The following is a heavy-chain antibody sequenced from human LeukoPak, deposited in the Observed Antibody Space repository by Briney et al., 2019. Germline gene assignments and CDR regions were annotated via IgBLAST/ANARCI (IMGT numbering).Heavy chain of an antibody. V-gene: IGHV3-23*01. J-gene: IGHJ4*02. Sequence: GGSLRLSCAASGFTVSSNGLSWFRQAPGKGLEWVSDIRGTGGSTYYADSVKGRFTISRDNSKNTLYLQMNSLRAEDTAVYYCAKENRYYYDSSGSYVFDYWGQGTLVTVSS. CDR3: AKENRYYYDSSGSYVFDY. CDR2: IRGTGGST. CDR1: GFTVSSNG. D-gene: IGHD3-22*01.